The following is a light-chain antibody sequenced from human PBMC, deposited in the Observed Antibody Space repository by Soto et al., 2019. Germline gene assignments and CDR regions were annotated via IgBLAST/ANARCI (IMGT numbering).Light chain of an antibody. V-gene: IGKV1-5*03. CDR1: QTISSW. CDR2: KAS. J-gene: IGKJ1*01. Sequence: DIQMTQSPSTLSGSVGDRVTITCRASQTISSWLAWYQQKPGKAPKLLIYKASTLKSGVPSRFSGSGSGTEFNLTIRSLNPDHFEPYYCQHSNSYSEAFGQGTKV. CDR3: QHSNSYSEA.